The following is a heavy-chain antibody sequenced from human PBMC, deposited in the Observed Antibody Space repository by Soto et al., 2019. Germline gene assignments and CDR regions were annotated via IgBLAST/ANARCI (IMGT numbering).Heavy chain of an antibody. CDR2: IYYSGST. CDR3: ARYDGYFDY. D-gene: IGHD3-16*01. Sequence: SETLSLTCTVSGGSISSYYWSWIRQPPGKGLEWIGYIYYSGSTNYNPSLKSRVTISVDTSKNQFSLKLSSVTAADTAVYYCARYDGYFDYWGQGTLVTSPQ. J-gene: IGHJ4*02. CDR1: GGSISSYY. V-gene: IGHV4-59*01.